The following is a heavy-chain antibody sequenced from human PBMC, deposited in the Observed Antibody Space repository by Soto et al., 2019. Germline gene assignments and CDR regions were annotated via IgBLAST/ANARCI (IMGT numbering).Heavy chain of an antibody. V-gene: IGHV3-30-3*01. CDR1: GFTFSSYA. D-gene: IGHD2-8*01. J-gene: IGHJ4*02. CDR2: ISYDGSNK. CDR3: ASFTLVYAIGLAY. Sequence: GGSLRLSCAASGFTFSSYAMHWVRQAPGKGLEWVAVISYDGSNKYYADSVKGRFTISRDNSKNTLYLQMNSLRAEDTAVYYCASFTLVYAIGLAYWGQGTLVTVSS.